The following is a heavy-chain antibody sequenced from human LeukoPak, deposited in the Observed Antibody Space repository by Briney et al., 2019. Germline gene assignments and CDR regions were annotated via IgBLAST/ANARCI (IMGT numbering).Heavy chain of an antibody. Sequence: SQTLSLTCAVSGGSISSGGYSWSWIRQPPGKGLEWIGYIYHSGSTYYNPSLKGRVTISVDRSKNQFSLKLSSVTAADTAVYYCARGFGGVIVIPYCFDYWGQGTLVTVSS. D-gene: IGHD3-16*02. CDR3: ARGFGGVIVIPYCFDY. V-gene: IGHV4-30-2*01. J-gene: IGHJ4*02. CDR1: GGSISSGGYS. CDR2: IYHSGST.